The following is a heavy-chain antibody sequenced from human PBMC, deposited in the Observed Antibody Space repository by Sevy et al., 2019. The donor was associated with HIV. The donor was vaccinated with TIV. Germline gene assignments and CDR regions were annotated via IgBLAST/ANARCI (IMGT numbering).Heavy chain of an antibody. V-gene: IGHV3-23*01. Sequence: GGSLRLSCAASGFTISSSAMSWVRQAPGKGLEWVSLISGTGTSTYYADSVKGRFAISKDKSKSTLYLQMNSLRAEDTAMYYCAKDRSKAAAGDFDYWGQGTLVTFSS. CDR2: ISGTGTST. D-gene: IGHD6-13*01. CDR3: AKDRSKAAAGDFDY. CDR1: GFTISSSA. J-gene: IGHJ4*02.